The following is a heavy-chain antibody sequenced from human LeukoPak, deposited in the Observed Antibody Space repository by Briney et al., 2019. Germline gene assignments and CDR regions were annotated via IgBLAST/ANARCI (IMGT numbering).Heavy chain of an antibody. CDR1: GGSISSYY. CDR2: IYYSGST. J-gene: IGHJ6*03. Sequence: PSETLSLTCTVSGGSISSYYWSWIRQPPGKGLEWIGYIYYSGSTNYNPSLKSRVTISVDTSKNQFSLKLSSATAADTAVYYCAVCLDSSSVSVYYYMDVWGKGTTVTVSS. CDR3: AVCLDSSSVSVYYYMDV. D-gene: IGHD6-13*01. V-gene: IGHV4-59*01.